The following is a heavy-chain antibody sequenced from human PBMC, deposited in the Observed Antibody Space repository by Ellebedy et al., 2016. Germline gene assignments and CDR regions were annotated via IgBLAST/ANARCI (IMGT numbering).Heavy chain of an antibody. Sequence: GGSLRLSCAASGFTFSSYSMNWVRQAPGKGLEWVSSISSSSSYIYYADSVKGRFTISRDNSKNTLYLQMNSLRAEDTAVYYCARGVLRYFDWLLSHWYFDLWGRGTLVTVSS. V-gene: IGHV3-21*04. CDR3: ARGVLRYFDWLLSHWYFDL. D-gene: IGHD3-9*01. CDR1: GFTFSSYS. CDR2: ISSSSSYI. J-gene: IGHJ2*01.